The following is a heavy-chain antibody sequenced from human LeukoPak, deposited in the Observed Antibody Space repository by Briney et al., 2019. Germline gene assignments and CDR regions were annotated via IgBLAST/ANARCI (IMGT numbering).Heavy chain of an antibody. J-gene: IGHJ5*02. CDR2: IHTSGTT. Sequence: SETLSLTCTVSGGSMSSYYWSFIRQPAGKGLEWIWRIHTSGTTYYNPSLKSRVTMSVDTSKNQFSLRLTSVTAADTAVYYCARGDYYDGGGRNWFDPWGQGTLVTVSS. CDR3: ARGDYYDGGGRNWFDP. CDR1: GGSMSSYY. V-gene: IGHV4-4*07. D-gene: IGHD3-16*01.